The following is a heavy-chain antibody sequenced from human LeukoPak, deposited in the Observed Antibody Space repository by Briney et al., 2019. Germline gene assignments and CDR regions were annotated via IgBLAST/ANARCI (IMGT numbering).Heavy chain of an antibody. J-gene: IGHJ4*02. D-gene: IGHD6-13*01. CDR2: ISTDARTI. Sequence: GGSLRLSCAASGFAFSTNWMHWVRQAPGKGLVWVSHISTDARTITYADFVKGRFTISRDNAKNTLYLQMNSLRAEDTALYYCVKGQATAWGLDYWGQGTLVTVSS. V-gene: IGHV3-74*01. CDR3: VKGQATAWGLDY. CDR1: GFAFSTNW.